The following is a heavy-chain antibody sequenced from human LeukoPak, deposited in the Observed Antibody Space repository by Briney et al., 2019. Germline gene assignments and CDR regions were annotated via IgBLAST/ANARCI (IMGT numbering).Heavy chain of an antibody. D-gene: IGHD3-10*01. V-gene: IGHV3-23*01. CDR2: IGISAGST. CDR1: GSTFDKYA. CDR3: AKDWESDYYGSGSYHGSGWFDP. J-gene: IGHJ5*02. Sequence: QPGGSLRLSCEASGSTFDKYAVSWVRQAPGKGLEWVSTIGISAGSTYYADAVKGRFTISRDNSKNTLYLQMNSLRAEDTAVYYCAKDWESDYYGSGSYHGSGWFDPWGQGTLVTVSS.